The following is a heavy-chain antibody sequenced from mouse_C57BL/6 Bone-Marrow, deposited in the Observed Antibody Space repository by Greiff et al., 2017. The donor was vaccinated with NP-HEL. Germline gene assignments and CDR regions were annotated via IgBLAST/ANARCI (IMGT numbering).Heavy chain of an antibody. CDR3: ARKAYYGRSYEFAY. CDR1: GYTFTTYW. D-gene: IGHD1-1*01. V-gene: IGHV1-50*01. Sequence: QVQLQQPGAELVKPGASVKLSCKASGYTFTTYWMQWVKQRPGQGLEWIGEIDPSDSYTNYNQKFKGKATLTVDTSSSTANMPLSSLTSEDSAVYYCARKAYYGRSYEFAYWGQGTLVTVSA. CDR2: IDPSDSYT. J-gene: IGHJ3*01.